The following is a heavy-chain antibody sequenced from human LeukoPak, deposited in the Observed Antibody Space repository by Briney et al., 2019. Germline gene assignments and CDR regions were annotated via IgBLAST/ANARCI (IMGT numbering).Heavy chain of an antibody. CDR2: IYYSGST. CDR1: GGSTSSYY. CDR3: ARVNDMVRGVIAFDI. Sequence: PSETLSLTCTASGGSTSSYYWSWIRQPPGKGLEWIGYIYYSGSTNYNPSLKSRVTISVDTSKNQFSLKLSSVTAADTAVYYCARVNDMVRGVIAFDIWGQGTMVTVSS. J-gene: IGHJ3*02. D-gene: IGHD3-10*01. V-gene: IGHV4-59*01.